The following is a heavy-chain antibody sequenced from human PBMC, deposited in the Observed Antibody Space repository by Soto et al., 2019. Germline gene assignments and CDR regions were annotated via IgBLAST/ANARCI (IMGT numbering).Heavy chain of an antibody. CDR3: ARGATPKVGDAFDI. CDR2: IYPGDSDT. J-gene: IGHJ3*02. V-gene: IGHV5-51*01. CDR1: GNSFTSYW. D-gene: IGHD1-26*01. Sequence: PXESLKISWKCSGNSFTSYWIGLVLQMPGKGLEWTGIIYPGDSDTRYSPSFQGQVTISADKSISTAYLQWSSLKASDTAMYYCARGATPKVGDAFDIWGQGTMVTVSS.